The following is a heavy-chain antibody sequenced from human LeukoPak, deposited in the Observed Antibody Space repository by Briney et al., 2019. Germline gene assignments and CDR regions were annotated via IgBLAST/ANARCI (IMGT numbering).Heavy chain of an antibody. CDR3: ARGHYYDSRAYFHFEY. CDR1: GYTLTELS. CDR2: INPSGGST. D-gene: IGHD3-22*01. J-gene: IGHJ4*02. V-gene: IGHV1-46*01. Sequence: ASVKVSCKVSGYTLTELSMHWVRQAPGQGLEWMGIINPSGGSTSYAQKFQGRVTMTRDTSTSTVYVELSSLRSEDTAMYYCARGHYYDSRAYFHFEYWGQGTLVTVSS.